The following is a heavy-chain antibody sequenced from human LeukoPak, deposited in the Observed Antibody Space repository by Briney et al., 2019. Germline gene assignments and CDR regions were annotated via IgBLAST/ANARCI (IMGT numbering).Heavy chain of an antibody. Sequence: GGSLRLSCAASGFTFRSYGMHWVRQTPGKGLEWVALISYDGSDKYYADSVKGRFTISRDNSKNTLYLQMNSLRAEDTAVYYCAKDGVVSYCSGGSCYRRSAYYYGMDVWGQGTTVTVSS. J-gene: IGHJ6*02. V-gene: IGHV3-30*18. D-gene: IGHD2-15*01. CDR2: ISYDGSDK. CDR1: GFTFRSYG. CDR3: AKDGVVSYCSGGSCYRRSAYYYGMDV.